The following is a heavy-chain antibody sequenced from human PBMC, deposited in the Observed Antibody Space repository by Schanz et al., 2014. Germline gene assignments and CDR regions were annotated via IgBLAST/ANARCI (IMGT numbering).Heavy chain of an antibody. CDR1: GYTFTSYG. Sequence: QVQLVQSGAEMKKPGASVKVSCKASGYTFTSYGINWVRQAPGQGLEWMGWISAYNGNTNYAQKFRGRVTMTRNTSMSTAYIELHILTSEDTAVYYCARGRTFDYWGQGTLVTVSS. V-gene: IGHV1-8*01. CDR2: ISAYNGNT. CDR3: ARGRTFDY. J-gene: IGHJ4*02.